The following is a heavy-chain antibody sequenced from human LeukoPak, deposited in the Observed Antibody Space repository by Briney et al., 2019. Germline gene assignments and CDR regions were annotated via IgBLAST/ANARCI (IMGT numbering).Heavy chain of an antibody. CDR3: ARVMTTVTSGAMDV. CDR2: IYYSGST. Sequence: PSETLSLTCTVSGGSISSSSYYWGWIRQPPGKGLEWIGSIYYSGSTYYNPSLKSRVTISVDRSKNQFSLKLSSVTAADTAVYYCARVMTTVTSGAMDVWGQGTTVTVSS. J-gene: IGHJ6*02. D-gene: IGHD4-17*01. V-gene: IGHV4-39*07. CDR1: GGSISSSSYY.